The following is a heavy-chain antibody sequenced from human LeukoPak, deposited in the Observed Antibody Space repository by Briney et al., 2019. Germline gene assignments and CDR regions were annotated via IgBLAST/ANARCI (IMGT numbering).Heavy chain of an antibody. CDR3: ASTVPAAKDFDY. V-gene: IGHV1-69*13. CDR2: IIPIFGTA. Sequence: GASVTVSCTASGGTFSSYAISWVRQAPGQGLEWMGGIIPIFGTANYAQKFQGRVTITADESTSTAYMELSSLRSEDTAVYYCASTVPAAKDFDYWGQGTLVTVSS. J-gene: IGHJ4*02. CDR1: GGTFSSYA. D-gene: IGHD2-2*01.